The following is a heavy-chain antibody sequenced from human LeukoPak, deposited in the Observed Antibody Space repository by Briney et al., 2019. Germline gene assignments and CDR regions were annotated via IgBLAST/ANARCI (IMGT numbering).Heavy chain of an antibody. V-gene: IGHV4-34*01. CDR1: GGSFSGYY. J-gene: IGHJ4*02. CDR3: ARKNMVRGVILDY. CDR2: INHSGSP. D-gene: IGHD3-10*01. Sequence: PSETLSLTCAVHGGSFSGYYWSWIRQPPGKGLEWIGEINHSGSPNYNQSLKSRVTISVDTSKNQFSLKLSSGTAADTAVFYCARKNMVRGVILDYWGQGTLVTVSS.